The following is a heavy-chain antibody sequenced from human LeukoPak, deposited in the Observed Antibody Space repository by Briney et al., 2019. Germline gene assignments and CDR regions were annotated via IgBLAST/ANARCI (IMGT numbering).Heavy chain of an antibody. V-gene: IGHV4-39*07. CDR3: ASRGLWVGTAMVDY. J-gene: IGHJ4*02. CDR2: IYYSGST. Sequence: SETLSLTCTVSGGSISSSSYYWGWIRQPPGKGLEWIGSIYYSGSTYYNPSLKSRVTISVDTSKNQFSLKLSSVTAADTAVYYCASRGLWVGTAMVDYWGQGTLVTVSS. CDR1: GGSISSSSYY. D-gene: IGHD5-18*01.